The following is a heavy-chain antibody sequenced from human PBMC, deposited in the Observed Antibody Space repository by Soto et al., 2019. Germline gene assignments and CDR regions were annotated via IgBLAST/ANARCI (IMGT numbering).Heavy chain of an antibody. V-gene: IGHV1-46*01. Sequence: ASVKVSCKASGYTFTSYYMHWVRQAPGQGLEWMGIINPSGGSTSYAQRFQGRVTMTRDTSTSTVYMELSSLRSEDTAVYYCARDGSNYEGDYYGMDVWGQGTTVTVSS. J-gene: IGHJ6*02. CDR1: GYTFTSYY. CDR3: ARDGSNYEGDYYGMDV. D-gene: IGHD4-4*01. CDR2: INPSGGST.